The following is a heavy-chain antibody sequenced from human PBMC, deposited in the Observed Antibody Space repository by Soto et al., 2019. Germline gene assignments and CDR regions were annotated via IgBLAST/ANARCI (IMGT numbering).Heavy chain of an antibody. Sequence: QVQLQESDAGLVKASQTLSLTCTVSGGSVSSGAYYWSGLRPRPGKGLEWIGYCYYSGSTYYTPSLKSRLSISLDPSKNQFSPRLSSVTAADTAMYYCARARLRAVYAFDIWGQGTMVTVSS. CDR2: CYYSGST. CDR1: GGSVSSGAYY. V-gene: IGHV4-31*03. J-gene: IGHJ3*02. D-gene: IGHD5-12*01. CDR3: ARARLRAVYAFDI.